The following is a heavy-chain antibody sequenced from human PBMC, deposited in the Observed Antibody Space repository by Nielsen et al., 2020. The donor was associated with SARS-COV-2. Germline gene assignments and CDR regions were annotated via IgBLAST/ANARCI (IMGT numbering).Heavy chain of an antibody. V-gene: IGHV4-59*01. CDR2: IYYSGST. D-gene: IGHD3-3*01. Sequence: SETLSLTCTVSGGSISSYYWSWIRQPPGKGLEWIGYIYYSGSTNYNPSLKSRVTISVDTSKNQFSLKLSSVTAADTAVYYCARGRYDFWSGYHFDYWGQGTLVTVSS. CDR1: GGSISSYY. CDR3: ARGRYDFWSGYHFDY. J-gene: IGHJ4*02.